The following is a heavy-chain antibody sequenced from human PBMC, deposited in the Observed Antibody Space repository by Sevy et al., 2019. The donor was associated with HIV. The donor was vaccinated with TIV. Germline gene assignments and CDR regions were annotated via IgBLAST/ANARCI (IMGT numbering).Heavy chain of an antibody. CDR1: GGSINSDH. Sequence: SETLSLTCTVSGGSINSDHWNWIRQPPGKGLEWIGYVYYTGGTNYNPSLKNRVTISVDRTKNQFSLNLTSVTAADTAGEYGARRNDCDFWGQGTMVTVSS. V-gene: IGHV4-59*08. CDR3: ARRNDCDF. D-gene: IGHD2-21*02. J-gene: IGHJ3*01. CDR2: VYYTGGT.